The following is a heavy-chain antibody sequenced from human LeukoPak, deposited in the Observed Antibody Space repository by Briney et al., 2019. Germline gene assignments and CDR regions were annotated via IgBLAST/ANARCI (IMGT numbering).Heavy chain of an antibody. D-gene: IGHD1-7*01. J-gene: IGHJ4*02. V-gene: IGHV3-66*04. Sequence: GGSLRLSRAASGFAVSNNYTSWVRQAPGKGREWVLVIYSDGSPYYADSVRGRFTISRDNSKNTLYLQMNSLRAEDTAVYYCARLRRELWGLSFDDWGQGTRVTVSS. CDR3: ARLRRELWGLSFDD. CDR1: GFAVSNNY. CDR2: IYSDGSP.